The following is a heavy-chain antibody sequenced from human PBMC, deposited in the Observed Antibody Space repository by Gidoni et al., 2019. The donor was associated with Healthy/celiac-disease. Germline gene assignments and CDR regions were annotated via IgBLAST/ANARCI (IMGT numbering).Heavy chain of an antibody. CDR3: ARDGVVVILGYFDY. CDR1: GFTFSSYW. CDR2: IKKDGSEK. Sequence: DVQLVESGGGLVQPGGSLRLSCAASGFTFSSYWMSWVRQAPGKGLEWVANIKKDGSEKYYVDSVKGRFTISRDNAKNSLYLQMNSLRAEDTAVYYCARDGVVVILGYFDYWGQGTLVTVSS. D-gene: IGHD3-22*01. J-gene: IGHJ4*02. V-gene: IGHV3-7*01.